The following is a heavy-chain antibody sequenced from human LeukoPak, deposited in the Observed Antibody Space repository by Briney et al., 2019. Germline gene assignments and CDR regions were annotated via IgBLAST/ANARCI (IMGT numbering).Heavy chain of an antibody. CDR2: INPNSAGT. D-gene: IGHD1-14*01. V-gene: IGHV1-2*02. CDR3: ARPNRGEQDYYYYYYMDV. CDR1: GYTFTDYY. J-gene: IGHJ6*03. Sequence: GASVKVSCKASGYTFTDYYIHWVRQAPGQGLGWMGRINPNSAGTNYAQKFQGRVTVTRDTSISTAYMELSSLRSDDTAVYYCARPNRGEQDYYYYYYMDVWGKGTTITVSS.